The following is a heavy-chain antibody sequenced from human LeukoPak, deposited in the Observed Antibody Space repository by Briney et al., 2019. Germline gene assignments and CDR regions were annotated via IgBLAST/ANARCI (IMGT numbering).Heavy chain of an antibody. V-gene: IGHV5-10-1*01. D-gene: IGHD6-13*01. CDR1: GYSFISYW. CDR3: ARHVGYRSNWYQAPFDY. CDR2: IDPSDSYT. Sequence: GESLRISSKGSGYSFISYWIIWVRQMPGKGLEWMGRIDPSDSYTNYSPSFKGHVTISADKSISTAYLQRSSLKASGTAMYYCARHVGYRSNWYQAPFDYWGQGTLVTVSS. J-gene: IGHJ4*02.